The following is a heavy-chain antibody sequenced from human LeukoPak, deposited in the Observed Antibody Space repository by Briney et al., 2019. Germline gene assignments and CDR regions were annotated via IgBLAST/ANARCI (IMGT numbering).Heavy chain of an antibody. CDR2: IKQDGSET. D-gene: IGHD6-13*01. CDR3: ARIVPGLGSRWDYFEY. V-gene: IGHV3-7*01. J-gene: IGHJ4*02. CDR1: GFTFSSYG. Sequence: GGSLRLSCAASGFTFSSYGMSWVRQAPGKGLEWVANIKQDGSETYYVDSVKGRFTISRDNAKNSLYLQINSLRVEDTAVYYCARIVPGLGSRWDYFEYWGQGTLVTVSS.